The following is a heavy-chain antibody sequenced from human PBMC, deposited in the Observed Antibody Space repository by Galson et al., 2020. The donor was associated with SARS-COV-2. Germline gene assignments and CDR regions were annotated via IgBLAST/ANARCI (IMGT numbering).Heavy chain of an antibody. Sequence: GESLKISCAASGFTFSSYAMHWVRQAPGTGLEWVAVISYDGSHKYYADSVKGRFTISRDNSKNTLYLQMNSLRAEDTAVYYCARTGGSYMDYGGQGTLVTVSS. J-gene: IGHJ4*02. CDR1: GFTFSSYA. V-gene: IGHV3-30-3*01. CDR2: ISYDGSHK. D-gene: IGHD1-26*01. CDR3: ARTGGSYMDY.